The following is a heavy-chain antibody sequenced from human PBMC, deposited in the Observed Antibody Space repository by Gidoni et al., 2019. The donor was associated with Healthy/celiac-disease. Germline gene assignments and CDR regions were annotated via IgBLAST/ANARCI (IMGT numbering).Heavy chain of an antibody. CDR3: TRGLYYYDSSGYYSLGMDV. J-gene: IGHJ6*02. Sequence: EVQLVESGGGLVQPGRSLRLSCTASGFTFGDSAMSWFRQAPGKGLEWVGFIRSKAYGGTTEYAASVKGRFTISRDDSKSIAYLQMNSLKTEDTAVYYCTRGLYYYDSSGYYSLGMDVWGQGTTVTVSS. D-gene: IGHD3-22*01. CDR1: GFTFGDSA. CDR2: IRSKAYGGTT. V-gene: IGHV3-49*03.